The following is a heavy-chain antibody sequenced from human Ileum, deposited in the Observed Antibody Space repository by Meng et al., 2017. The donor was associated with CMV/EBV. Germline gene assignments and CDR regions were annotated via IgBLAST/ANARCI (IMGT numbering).Heavy chain of an antibody. Sequence: GGSLRLSCAASGFTFSTYVMTWVRQSPEKGLEWVSSISGAGGSTKNADSVKGRSTISRDNSKNTMYLQMDSLRAEDTAVYYCAKGRSTNWYDAFDIWGQGTMVTVSS. CDR1: GFTFSTYV. V-gene: IGHV3-23*01. CDR2: ISGAGGST. D-gene: IGHD1-1*01. CDR3: AKGRSTNWYDAFDI. J-gene: IGHJ3*02.